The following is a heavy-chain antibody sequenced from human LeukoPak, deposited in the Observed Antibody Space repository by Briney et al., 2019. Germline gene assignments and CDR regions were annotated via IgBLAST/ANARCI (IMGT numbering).Heavy chain of an antibody. D-gene: IGHD3-22*01. V-gene: IGHV3-23*01. CDR2: ISDSGGST. CDR1: GFTFSSYW. J-gene: IGHJ4*02. Sequence: GGSLRLSCAASGFTFSSYWMHWVRQAPGKGLEWVAGISDSGGSTNYADSVKGRFTISRDNPKNTLYLQMNSLRAEDTAVYFCAKRGVVIRVILVGFHKEAYYFDSWGQGALVTVSS. CDR3: AKRGVVIRVILVGFHKEAYYFDS.